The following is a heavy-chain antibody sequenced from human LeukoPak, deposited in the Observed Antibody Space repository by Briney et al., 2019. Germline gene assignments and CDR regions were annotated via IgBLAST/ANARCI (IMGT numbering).Heavy chain of an antibody. D-gene: IGHD3-3*01. Sequence: SETLSLTCAVSGGSISSSNWWSWVRQPPRKGLEWIGEIYHSGSTNYNPSHKSRVTISVDKSKNQFSLRLSSVTAADTAVYYCARATTIFENYYYYSGMDVWGQGTTVTVSS. CDR3: ARATTIFENYYYYSGMDV. CDR1: GGSISSSNW. J-gene: IGHJ6*02. CDR2: IYHSGST. V-gene: IGHV4-4*02.